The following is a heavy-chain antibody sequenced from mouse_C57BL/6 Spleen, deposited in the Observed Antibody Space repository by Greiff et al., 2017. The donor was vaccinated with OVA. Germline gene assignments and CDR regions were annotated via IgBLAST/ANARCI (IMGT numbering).Heavy chain of an antibody. Sequence: VQLKESGPGMVKPSQSLSLTCTVTGYSITSGYDWHWIRHFPGNKLEWMGYISYSGSTNYNPSLKSRISITHDTSKNQFCLKLNSVTTEDTATYYCARASGYPFDYWGQGTTLTVSS. CDR1: GYSITSGYD. CDR2: ISYSGST. CDR3: ARASGYPFDY. J-gene: IGHJ2*01. D-gene: IGHD3-2*02. V-gene: IGHV3-1*01.